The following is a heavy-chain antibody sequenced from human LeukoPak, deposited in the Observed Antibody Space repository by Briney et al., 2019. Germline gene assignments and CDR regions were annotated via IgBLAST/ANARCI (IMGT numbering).Heavy chain of an antibody. D-gene: IGHD1-26*01. J-gene: IGHJ3*02. CDR3: AKAQVGAILHAFDI. CDR2: ITGSGGST. Sequence: GGSLRLSCAASGFTFSSCAMNWVRQAPGRGLEWVSAITGSGGSTYYADSVKGRFTISRDNSKNTLYLQMNSLRAEDTAVYYCAKAQVGAILHAFDIWGQGTMVTVSS. V-gene: IGHV3-23*01. CDR1: GFTFSSCA.